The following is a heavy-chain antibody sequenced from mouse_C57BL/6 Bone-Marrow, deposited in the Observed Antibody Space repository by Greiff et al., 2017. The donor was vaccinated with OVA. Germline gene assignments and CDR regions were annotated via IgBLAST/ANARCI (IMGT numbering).Heavy chain of an antibody. CDR2: IDPETGGT. CDR3: TRGITTVAPYY. Sequence: VHLVESGAELVRPGASVTLSCKASGYTFTDYEMHWVKQTPVHGLEWIGAIDPETGGTAYNQKFKGKAILTADKSSSTAYMELRSLTSEDSAVYYCTRGITTVAPYYWGQGTTLTVSS. J-gene: IGHJ2*01. D-gene: IGHD1-1*01. CDR1: GYTFTDYE. V-gene: IGHV1-15*01.